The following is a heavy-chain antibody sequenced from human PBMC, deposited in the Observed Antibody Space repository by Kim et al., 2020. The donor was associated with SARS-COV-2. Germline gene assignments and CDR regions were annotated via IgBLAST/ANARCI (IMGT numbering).Heavy chain of an antibody. Sequence: SETLSLTCTVSGGSISSYYWSWIRQPPGKGLEWIGYIYYSGSTNYNPSLKSRGTISVDTSKNQFSLKLSSVTAADTAVYYCARSHTRPIFGVVTPFDYWGQGTLVTVSS. CDR2: IYYSGST. D-gene: IGHD3-3*01. CDR1: GGSISSYY. J-gene: IGHJ4*02. V-gene: IGHV4-59*08. CDR3: ARSHTRPIFGVVTPFDY.